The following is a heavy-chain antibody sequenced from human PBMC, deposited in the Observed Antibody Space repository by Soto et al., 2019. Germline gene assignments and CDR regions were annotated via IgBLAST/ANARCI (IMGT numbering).Heavy chain of an antibody. CDR1: GDTDTNYV. V-gene: IGHV1-69*01. Sequence: QVQLVQSGAEVKKPGSSVMVSCKASGDTDTNYVISWVRQAPGQGLEWMGGIFPTFGTTYSAQKLQDRLTITADESTSTVYMQLSSLRLDDTAVYYCEAEMTFGKLSVVWGQGTTVTVSS. J-gene: IGHJ6*02. CDR3: EAEMTFGKLSVV. CDR2: IFPTFGTT. D-gene: IGHD3-16*02.